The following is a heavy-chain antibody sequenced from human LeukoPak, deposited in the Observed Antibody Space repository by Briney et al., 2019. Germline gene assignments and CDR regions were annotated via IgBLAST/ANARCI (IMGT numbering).Heavy chain of an antibody. CDR3: ARGQGYYYYMDV. Sequence: ASVKVSCKASGYTFTSYDINWVRQATGQWLEWMGWMNPNSGNTGHAQKFQGRVTITRNTSISTAYMELSSLRSEDTAVYYCARGQGYYYYMDVWGKGTTVTVSS. V-gene: IGHV1-8*03. CDR2: MNPNSGNT. J-gene: IGHJ6*03. CDR1: GYTFTSYD.